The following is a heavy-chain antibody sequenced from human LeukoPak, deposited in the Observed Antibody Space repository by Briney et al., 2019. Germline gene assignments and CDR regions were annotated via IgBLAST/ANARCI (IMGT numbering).Heavy chain of an antibody. CDR2: ISNSDDST. D-gene: IGHD3-22*01. CDR1: GFPFSSYA. Sequence: GGSLRLSCAASGFPFSSYAMSWVRQAPGKGLEWVSTISNSDDSTYYADSVKGRFTISRDNSENTLFLRMNSLRAEDTAVYYCAKVGSRNYYDSSGYSDYYYYYMDVWGKGTTVTVSS. J-gene: IGHJ6*03. V-gene: IGHV3-23*01. CDR3: AKVGSRNYYDSSGYSDYYYYYMDV.